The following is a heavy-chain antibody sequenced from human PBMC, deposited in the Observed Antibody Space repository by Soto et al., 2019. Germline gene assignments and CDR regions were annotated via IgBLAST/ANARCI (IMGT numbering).Heavy chain of an antibody. D-gene: IGHD6-19*01. CDR2: IYFTGST. CDR3: ARDWGSSGWPN. V-gene: IGHV4-31*03. J-gene: IGHJ4*02. CDR1: GHSLSSGGYY. Sequence: SETLSLTCTVSGHSLSSGGYYWSWIRQHPGKGLEWVGYIYFTGSTLYNPSLKSRLAMSLDTSKNQFSLRLTSVTAADTAIYFCARDWGSSGWPNWGQGTLVTVSS.